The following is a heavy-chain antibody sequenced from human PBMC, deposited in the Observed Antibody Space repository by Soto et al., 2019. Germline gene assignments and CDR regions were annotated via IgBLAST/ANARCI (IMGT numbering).Heavy chain of an antibody. CDR1: GGSISSGGYY. CDR2: IYYSGST. CDR3: ASPRQGNYDFLSGYYALDY. Sequence: SETLSLTCTVSGGSISSGGYYWSWIRQHPGKGLEWIGYIYYSGSTYYNPSPKSRVTISVDTSKNQFSLKLSSVTAADTAVYYCASPRQGNYDFLSGYYALDYWGQGTLVTVSS. D-gene: IGHD3-3*01. V-gene: IGHV4-31*03. J-gene: IGHJ4*02.